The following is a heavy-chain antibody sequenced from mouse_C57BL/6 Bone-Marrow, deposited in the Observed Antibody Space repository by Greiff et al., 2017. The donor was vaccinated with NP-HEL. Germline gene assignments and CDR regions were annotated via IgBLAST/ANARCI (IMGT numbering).Heavy chain of an antibody. J-gene: IGHJ1*03. CDR3: ARWLSWYFDV. CDR1: GYTFTSYW. V-gene: IGHV1-53*01. CDR2: INPSNGGT. Sequence: QVHVKQPGTELVKPGASVKLSCKASGYTFTSYWMHWVKQRPGQGLEWIGNINPSNGGTNYNEKFKSKATLTVDKSSSTAYMQLSSLTSEHSAVYYCARWLSWYFDVWGTGTTVTVSS. D-gene: IGHD2-2*01.